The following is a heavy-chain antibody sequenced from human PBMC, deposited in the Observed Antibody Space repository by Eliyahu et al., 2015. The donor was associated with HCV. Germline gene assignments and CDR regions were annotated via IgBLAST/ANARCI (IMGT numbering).Heavy chain of an antibody. V-gene: IGHV3-7*03. Sequence: EVQLVESGGGWVQPGGSLRLSCAXSGFTFSXSWMSWVRQAPGKGLEWVANIKKDGSEKYYVDSVKGRFTISRDNAKNSLFLQMNSLRAEDTAVYYCARAGYWGQGTLVTVS. CDR1: GFTFSXSW. CDR2: IKKDGSEK. J-gene: IGHJ4*02. CDR3: ARAGY.